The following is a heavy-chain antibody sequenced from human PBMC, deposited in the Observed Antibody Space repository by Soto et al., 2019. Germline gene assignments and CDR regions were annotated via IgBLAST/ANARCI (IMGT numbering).Heavy chain of an antibody. CDR3: TKEKSVMSSGYDDFAI. CDR2: ISSSGTI. J-gene: IGHJ3*02. D-gene: IGHD6-25*01. V-gene: IGHV3-48*03. Sequence: VRLFCSASGFTCSSYGMDWFREARGKGLEWVAYISSSGTILYADSVKGRFTIYRDNADNSLYLQMNSLRSEETDLYYCTKEKSVMSSGYDDFAIWGRGTMVTV. CDR1: GFTCSSYG.